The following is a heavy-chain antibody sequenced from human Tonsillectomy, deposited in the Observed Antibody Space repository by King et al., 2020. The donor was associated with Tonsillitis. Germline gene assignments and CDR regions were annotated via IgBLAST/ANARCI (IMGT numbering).Heavy chain of an antibody. D-gene: IGHD3-22*01. V-gene: IGHV2-5*01. CDR3: AQRTSAYFYFDY. CDR2: IYWNDEK. J-gene: IGHJ4*02. CDR1: GFSFSTGGVG. Sequence: TLKESGPTLVKPTQTLTLTCSFSGFSFSTGGVGVGWIRQPPGKALEWLALIYWNDEKYYSPSLKTRLTITKDTSKNQVVLRMTNMDPVDTATYYCAQRTSAYFYFDYWGQGALVTVSS.